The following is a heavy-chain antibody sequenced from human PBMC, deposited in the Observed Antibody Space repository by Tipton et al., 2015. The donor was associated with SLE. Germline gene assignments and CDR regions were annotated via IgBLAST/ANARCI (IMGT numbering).Heavy chain of an antibody. J-gene: IGHJ4*02. Sequence: TLSLTCTVSGGSISSDYWSWIRQPPGKGLEWIGYIYNSGRTNYSPSLKSRVTISVDTSKNQFSLKLSSVTAADTAVYYCARLLWFGEGDYWGQGTLVTVSS. CDR1: GGSISSDY. D-gene: IGHD3-10*01. CDR2: IYNSGRT. CDR3: ARLLWFGEGDY. V-gene: IGHV4-59*01.